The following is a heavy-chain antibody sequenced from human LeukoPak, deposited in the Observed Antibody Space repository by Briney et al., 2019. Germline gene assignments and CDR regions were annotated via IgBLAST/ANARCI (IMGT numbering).Heavy chain of an antibody. CDR3: ATYSDTTGYFKEAYAM. Sequence: GGSLRVSCLTSGFPFSHYSMNWVRQAPGKGLEWVAYISTNSATIFYRDSVKGRFVISRDNGKNVLNLQMTSLRVEDTAVYYCATYSDTTGYFKEAYAMWGQGTLVTVSS. D-gene: IGHD5-18*01. CDR1: GFPFSHYS. J-gene: IGHJ3*02. V-gene: IGHV3-48*01. CDR2: ISTNSATI.